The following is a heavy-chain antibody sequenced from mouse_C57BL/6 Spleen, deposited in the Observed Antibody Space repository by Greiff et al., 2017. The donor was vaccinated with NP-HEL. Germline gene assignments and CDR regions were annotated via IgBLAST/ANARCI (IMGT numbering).Heavy chain of an antibody. J-gene: IGHJ2*01. CDR2: ISYDGSN. CDR3: ARGGTTVVAGDY. V-gene: IGHV3-6*01. Sequence: EVKLQESGPGLVKPSQSLSLTCSVTGYSITSGYYWNWIRQFPGNKLEWMGYISYDGSNNYNPSLKNRISITRDTSKNQFFLKLNSVTTEDTATYYCARGGTTVVAGDYWGQGTTLTVSS. CDR1: GYSITSGYY. D-gene: IGHD1-1*01.